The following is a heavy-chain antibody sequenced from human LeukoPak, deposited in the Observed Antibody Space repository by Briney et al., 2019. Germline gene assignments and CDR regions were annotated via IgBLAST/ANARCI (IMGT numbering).Heavy chain of an antibody. CDR3: ARRAGAYSHPYDY. V-gene: IGHV3-53*01. Sequence: GGSLRLSCTVSGFTVSSNSMSWVRQAPGKGLEWVSFSDSVKGRLTISRDNSKNTLYLQMNSLRAEDTAVYYCARRAGAYSHPYDYWGQGTLVTVSS. CDR1: GFTVSSNS. D-gene: IGHD4/OR15-4a*01. J-gene: IGHJ4*02.